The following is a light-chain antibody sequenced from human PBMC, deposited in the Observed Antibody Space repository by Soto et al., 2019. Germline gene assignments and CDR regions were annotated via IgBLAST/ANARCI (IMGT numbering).Light chain of an antibody. Sequence: EIVVTQSPATLSLSPGDRATLSCRASRSVSIYLAWYQQKPGQAPRLLIYDTSHRAAGIPARFSGSGSGTDFTLTISSLEPEDFAISYCQQRSSWMWAFGQGTKVDIK. CDR1: RSVSIY. CDR3: QQRSSWMWA. CDR2: DTS. V-gene: IGKV3-11*01. J-gene: IGKJ1*01.